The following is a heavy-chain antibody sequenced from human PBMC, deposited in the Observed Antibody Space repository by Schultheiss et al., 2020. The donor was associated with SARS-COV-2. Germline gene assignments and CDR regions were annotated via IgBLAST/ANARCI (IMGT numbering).Heavy chain of an antibody. J-gene: IGHJ6*03. CDR2: ISGSGGST. Sequence: GGSLRLSCAASGFTFSSYAMSWVRQAPGKGLEWVSAISGSGGSTYYADSVKGRFTISRDNSKNTLYLQMNSLRAEDTAVYYCATSPSNDYYMDVWGKGTTVTVSS. CDR3: ATSPSNDYYMDV. CDR1: GFTFSSYA. V-gene: IGHV3-23*01. D-gene: IGHD2-8*01.